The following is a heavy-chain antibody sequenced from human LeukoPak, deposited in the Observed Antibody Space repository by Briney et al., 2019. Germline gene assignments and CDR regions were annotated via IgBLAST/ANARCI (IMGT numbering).Heavy chain of an antibody. CDR2: INPTSGGT. V-gene: IGHV1-2*02. CDR1: GYTFTGYY. J-gene: IGHJ4*02. D-gene: IGHD3-22*01. Sequence: GASVKVSCQTSGYTFTGYYMHWVRQGPGQGLEWMGWINPTSGGTNYAQKFQGRVTMTRDTSISTAYMELSRLTSDDTAVYYCARVWYYYDSTGILTLYFDYWGQGTLVTVSS. CDR3: ARVWYYYDSTGILTLYFDY.